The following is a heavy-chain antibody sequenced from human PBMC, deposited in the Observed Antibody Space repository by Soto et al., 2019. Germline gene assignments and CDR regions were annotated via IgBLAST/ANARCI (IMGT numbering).Heavy chain of an antibody. CDR1: GFTFSSYA. D-gene: IGHD3-16*01. J-gene: IGHJ5*02. CDR3: ARESVMAT. CDR2: IYSGGST. Sequence: GGSLRLSCAASGFTFSSYAMHWVRQAPGKGLEWVAVIYSGGSTYYADSVKGRFTISRDNSKNTLYLQMNSLRAEDTAVYYCARESVMATWGQGTLVTVSS. V-gene: IGHV3-66*01.